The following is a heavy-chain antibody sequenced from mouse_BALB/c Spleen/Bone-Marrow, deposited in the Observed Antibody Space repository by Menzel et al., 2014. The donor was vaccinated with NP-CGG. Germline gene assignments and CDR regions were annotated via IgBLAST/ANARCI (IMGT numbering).Heavy chain of an antibody. CDR1: GYTFTSYW. J-gene: IGHJ2*01. V-gene: IGHV1-69*02. CDR2: IDPSDSYT. CDR3: ARREYYGSSYLYFDY. D-gene: IGHD1-1*01. Sequence: QVQLQQSGAELVKPGASVKLSCKASGYTFTSYWMHWVKQRPGQGLEWIGEIDPSDSYTNYNQKFKGKATLTVGKSSSTAYMQLSSLTSEDSAVYYCARREYYGSSYLYFDYWGQGTTLTVSS.